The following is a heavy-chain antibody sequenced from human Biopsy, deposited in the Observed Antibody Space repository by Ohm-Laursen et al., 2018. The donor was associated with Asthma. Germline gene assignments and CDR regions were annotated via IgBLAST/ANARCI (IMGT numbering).Heavy chain of an antibody. CDR3: ARPRWGPYGY. D-gene: IGHD4-17*01. CDR2: ISSSSSTI. Sequence: SLRLPCSASGFTFSSYSMNWVRQAPGKGLEWVSYISSSSSTIYYADSVKGRFTISRDNAKNSLYLQMNSLGDEDTAVYYCARPRWGPYGYWGQGTLVTVSS. CDR1: GFTFSSYS. V-gene: IGHV3-48*02. J-gene: IGHJ4*02.